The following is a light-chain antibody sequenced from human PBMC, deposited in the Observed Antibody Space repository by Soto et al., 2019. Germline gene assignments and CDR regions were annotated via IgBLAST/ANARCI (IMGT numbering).Light chain of an antibody. J-gene: IGKJ1*01. CDR2: WAS. V-gene: IGKV4-1*01. CDR3: QQYYGSPPRT. CDR1: QNMLYSSNNKNY. Sequence: DIVMTQSPDSLAVSLGERATINCKSSQNMLYSSNNKNYLAWYQQKPGQPPKLLISWASTREFGVPDRFSGSGSGTDFTLTISSLQAEDVAVYYCQQYYGSPPRTFGQGTKVEIK.